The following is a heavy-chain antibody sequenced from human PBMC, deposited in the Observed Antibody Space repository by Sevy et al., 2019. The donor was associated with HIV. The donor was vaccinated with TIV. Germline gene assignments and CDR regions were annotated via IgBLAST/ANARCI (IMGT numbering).Heavy chain of an antibody. J-gene: IGHJ4*02. V-gene: IGHV1-2*02. CDR1: GYTFTGHY. CDR3: ARGNMITFGRVIATFDA. Sequence: ASVKVSCKASGYTFTGHYIHWVRQAPGQGLEWMGLISPNSGATKYAQKFQGRVTMTRDTSISAAYMDLSGLRSDDTAVYYCARGNMITFGRVIATFDAWGRGTQVTVSS. D-gene: IGHD3-16*02. CDR2: ISPNSGAT.